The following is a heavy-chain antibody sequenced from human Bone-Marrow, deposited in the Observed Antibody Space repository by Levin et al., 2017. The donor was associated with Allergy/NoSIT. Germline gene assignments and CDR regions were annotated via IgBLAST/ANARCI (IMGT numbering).Heavy chain of an antibody. CDR3: ARDFGYFDWGRGAFDY. V-gene: IGHV1-18*01. CDR2: ISAYNGNT. J-gene: IGHJ4*02. D-gene: IGHD3-9*01. Sequence: SGGSLRLSCKASGYTFTSYGISWVRQAPGQGLEWMGWISAYNGNTNYAQKLQGRVTMTTDTSTSTAYMELRSLRSDDTAVYYCARDFGYFDWGRGAFDYWGQGTLVTVSS. CDR1: GYTFTSYG.